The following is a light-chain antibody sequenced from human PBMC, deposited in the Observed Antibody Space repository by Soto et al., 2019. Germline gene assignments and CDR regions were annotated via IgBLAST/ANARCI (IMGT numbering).Light chain of an antibody. Sequence: EIVLTQSPGALSLSPGERATLSCWASESVGDYLAWYQQKPGQAPRLLIYGATKRTSGTPDRFSGAGSETAFTLTISSLEPEDFAVYYCQERSGWPRGTFGGGTKVEIK. CDR1: ESVGDY. V-gene: IGKV3-11*01. CDR2: GAT. CDR3: QERSGWPRGT. J-gene: IGKJ4*01.